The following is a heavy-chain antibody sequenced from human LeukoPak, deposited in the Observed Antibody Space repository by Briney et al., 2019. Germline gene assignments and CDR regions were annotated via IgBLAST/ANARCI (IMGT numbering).Heavy chain of an antibody. Sequence: GGSLRLSCAASGFTFRNYWMSWVRQAPGKGLEWVAGVQNDGNEKNYGDSVKGRFTTSRDNARDSVSLQLSSLRAEDTALYYCVRDPAFGAFDIWGQGTMVTVSS. CDR3: VRDPAFGAFDI. CDR2: VQNDGNEK. V-gene: IGHV3-7*01. D-gene: IGHD3-10*01. CDR1: GFTFRNYW. J-gene: IGHJ3*02.